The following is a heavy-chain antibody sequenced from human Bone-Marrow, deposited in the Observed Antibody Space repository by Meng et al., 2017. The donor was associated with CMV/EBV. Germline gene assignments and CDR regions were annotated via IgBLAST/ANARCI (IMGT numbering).Heavy chain of an antibody. D-gene: IGHD3-3*01. CDR2: ISYDGSNK. J-gene: IGHJ4*02. Sequence: GGSLRLSCAASGFTFSSHAMHWVRQAPGKGLEWVAVISYDGSNKYYADSVKGRFTISRDNSKNTLYLQMNSLRADDTAVYYCVRGPGHTVDFWGQGALVTSPQ. CDR1: GFTFSSHA. V-gene: IGHV3-30-3*01. CDR3: VRGPGHTVDF.